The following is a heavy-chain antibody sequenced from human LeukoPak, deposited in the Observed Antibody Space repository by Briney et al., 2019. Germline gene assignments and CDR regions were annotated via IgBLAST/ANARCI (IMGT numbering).Heavy chain of an antibody. J-gene: IGHJ3*02. CDR3: ARVYGSGSQYAFDI. D-gene: IGHD3-10*01. CDR2: IYYNGRA. Sequence: SETLSLTCTVSGDSINNNNYYWGWIRQPPGKGLEWIGNIYYNGRAYYNPSLKSRVTISVDKSKNQFSLKLSSVTAADTAVYYCARVYGSGSQYAFDIWGQGTMVTVSS. CDR1: GDSINNNNYY. V-gene: IGHV4-39*07.